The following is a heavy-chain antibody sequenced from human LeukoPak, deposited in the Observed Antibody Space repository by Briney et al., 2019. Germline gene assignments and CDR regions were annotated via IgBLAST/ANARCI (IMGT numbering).Heavy chain of an antibody. J-gene: IGHJ4*01. CDR1: GASISSSSSFF. CDR2: MSNSGST. CDR3: ARRSQTTAGRGIDY. Sequence: SETLCLTCTVSGASISSSSSFFWAWIRQPPGKGLEWIGTMSNSGSTYYNPSLKSRVTISGDTSKNQFSLKLSSVTAADTAVFYCARRSQTTAGRGIDYWGQGILVTVSS. V-gene: IGHV4-39*01. D-gene: IGHD6-13*01.